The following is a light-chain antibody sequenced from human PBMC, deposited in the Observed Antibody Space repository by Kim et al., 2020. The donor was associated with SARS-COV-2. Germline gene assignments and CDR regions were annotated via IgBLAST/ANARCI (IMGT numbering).Light chain of an antibody. V-gene: IGKV3-20*01. J-gene: IGKJ4*01. CDR1: QSVSSSY. Sequence: PGERATLSCRASQSVSSSYLAWYQQKPGQAPRLLIYGASGRATGIPDRFSGSGSGTDFTLTITRLEPEDFAVYYCQQYGSSPLLTFGGGTKLEI. CDR3: QQYGSSPLLT. CDR2: GAS.